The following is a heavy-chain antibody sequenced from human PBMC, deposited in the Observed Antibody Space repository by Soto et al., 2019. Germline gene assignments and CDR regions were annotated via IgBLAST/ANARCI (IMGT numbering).Heavy chain of an antibody. V-gene: IGHV4-61*01. CDR1: GGSVSSGSYY. J-gene: IGHJ4*02. CDR3: ARTTYYYDSGGYYGYYFDY. Sequence: SETLSLTCTVSGGSVSSGSYYWSWIRQPPGKGLEWIGYIYYSGSTNYNPSLKSRVTISVDTSKNQFSLKLSSVTAADTAVYYCARTTYYYDSGGYYGYYFDYWGQGTLVTVSS. D-gene: IGHD3-22*01. CDR2: IYYSGST.